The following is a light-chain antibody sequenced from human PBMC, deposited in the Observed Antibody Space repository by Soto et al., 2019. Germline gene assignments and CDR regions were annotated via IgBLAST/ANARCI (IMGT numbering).Light chain of an antibody. CDR1: QSVGNN. V-gene: IGKV3-11*01. CDR3: QQHANWPLT. Sequence: EIVLTQSPSTLSLSPVERATLSCRASQSVGNNLAYYQQKPGQAPGLLIYEASTRATGIPARFSGSGSGTDFTLTISSLEPEDFAVYYCQQHANWPLTFGGGTKVDIK. J-gene: IGKJ4*01. CDR2: EAS.